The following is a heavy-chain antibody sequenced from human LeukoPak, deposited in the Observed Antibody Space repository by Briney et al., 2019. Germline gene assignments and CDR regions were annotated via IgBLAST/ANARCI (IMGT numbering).Heavy chain of an antibody. CDR2: IYSGGST. Sequence: GGSPRLSCAASGFTVSSNYMSWVRQAPGKGLEWVSVIYSGGSTYYADSVKGRFTISRDNSKNTLYLQMNSLRAEDTAVYYCARGSNYYDSSGCLDYWGQGTLVTVSS. CDR1: GFTVSSNY. V-gene: IGHV3-66*01. CDR3: ARGSNYYDSSGCLDY. J-gene: IGHJ4*02. D-gene: IGHD3-22*01.